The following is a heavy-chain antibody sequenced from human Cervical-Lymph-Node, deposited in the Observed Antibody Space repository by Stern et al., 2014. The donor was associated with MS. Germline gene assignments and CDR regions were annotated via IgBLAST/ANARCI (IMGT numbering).Heavy chain of an antibody. V-gene: IGHV1-69*01. CDR2: IIPILATA. CDR1: GGNFKSFA. D-gene: IGHD2-8*01. J-gene: IGHJ6*02. CDR3: ARDRAPALGVGYYYGMDV. Sequence: QVQLVQSGAEVKKPGSSVKVSCKASGGNFKSFAITWVRQAPGQGLEGVGGIIPILATANYAQKFLGRVTITADESTSTAYMSLSSLRYEDTAVYYCARDRAPALGVGYYYGMDVWGQGTTVTVSS.